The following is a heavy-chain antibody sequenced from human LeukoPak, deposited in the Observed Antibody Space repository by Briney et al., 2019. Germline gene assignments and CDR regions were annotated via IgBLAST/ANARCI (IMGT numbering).Heavy chain of an antibody. CDR2: INHSGST. J-gene: IGHJ5*02. CDR1: GGSFSGYY. D-gene: IGHD3-9*01. CDR3: AREERNFDWLFPVDP. Sequence: SETLSLTCAVYGGSFSGYYWSWIRQPPGKGLEWIGEINHSGSTNYNPSLKSRVTISVDTSKNQFSLRLSSVTAADTAVYYCAREERNFDWLFPVDPWGQGTLVTVSS. V-gene: IGHV4-34*01.